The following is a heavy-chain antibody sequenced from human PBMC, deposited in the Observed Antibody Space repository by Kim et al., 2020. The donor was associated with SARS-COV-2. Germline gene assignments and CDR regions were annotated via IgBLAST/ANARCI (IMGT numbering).Heavy chain of an antibody. Sequence: SVKVSCKASGGTFSSYAISWVRQAPGQGLEWMGGIIPIFGTANYAQKFQGRVTITADESTSTAYMELSSLRSEDTAVYYCATISSMIVVATSRAFDIWGQGTMVTVSS. V-gene: IGHV1-69*13. D-gene: IGHD3-22*01. J-gene: IGHJ3*02. CDR1: GGTFSSYA. CDR2: IIPIFGTA. CDR3: ATISSMIVVATSRAFDI.